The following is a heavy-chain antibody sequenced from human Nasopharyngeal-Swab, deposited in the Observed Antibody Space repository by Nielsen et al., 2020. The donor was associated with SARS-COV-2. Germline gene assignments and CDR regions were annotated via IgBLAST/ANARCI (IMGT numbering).Heavy chain of an antibody. J-gene: IGHJ4*02. D-gene: IGHD7-27*01. CDR3: ARDATGDEYFDY. CDR1: GYTFTNYY. V-gene: IGHV1-2*02. Sequence: ASVKVSCKASGYTFTNYYIHWVRQAPGQGLEWMGWINPNSGGSHYAQSFQGRVTMTWDTSTSTAYMELSRLRSDDTAVYYCARDATGDEYFDYWGQGTLVTVSS. CDR2: INPNSGGS.